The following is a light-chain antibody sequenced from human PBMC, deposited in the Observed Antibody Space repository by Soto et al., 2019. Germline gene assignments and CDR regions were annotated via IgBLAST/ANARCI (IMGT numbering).Light chain of an antibody. CDR1: QSVSSN. CDR2: VAS. J-gene: IGKJ4*01. CDR3: QQDNVCPLT. Sequence: EIVMTQSPATLSVSPGERATLSCRASQSVSSNLAWYQQKPGQTPKLLIYVASTRATGIPARFSGSGSGTDFTPTISILQSEDVAVDYFQQDNVCPLTFGGGTKVEFK. V-gene: IGKV3-15*01.